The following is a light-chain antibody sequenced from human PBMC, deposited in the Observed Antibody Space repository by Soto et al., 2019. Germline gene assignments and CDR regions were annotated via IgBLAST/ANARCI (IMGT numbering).Light chain of an antibody. J-gene: IGKJ5*01. V-gene: IGKV3-15*01. Sequence: TQSPATLSVSPGEGVTLSCGASQTIKNLLAWYQQRPGQSPRLLLYYASTRATGVPARFSGSGSGTEFTLAISSLQSEDFAVYYCQQYHNWPITFGQGTRLEIK. CDR2: YAS. CDR3: QQYHNWPIT. CDR1: QTIKNL.